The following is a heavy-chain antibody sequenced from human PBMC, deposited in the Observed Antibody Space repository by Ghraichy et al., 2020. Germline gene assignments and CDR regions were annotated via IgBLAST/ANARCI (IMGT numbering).Heavy chain of an antibody. V-gene: IGHV3-74*01. CDR2: INSDGST. CDR1: GFTFSSFR. CDR3: ARGVSLDY. Sequence: GGSLRLSCAASGFTFSSFRMHWVRQATGKGLVWVSRINSDGSTTYADSVKGRFTISRDNAKNTLYLQMNSLRAEDTAVYYCARGVSLDYWGQGTLVTVSS. J-gene: IGHJ4*02.